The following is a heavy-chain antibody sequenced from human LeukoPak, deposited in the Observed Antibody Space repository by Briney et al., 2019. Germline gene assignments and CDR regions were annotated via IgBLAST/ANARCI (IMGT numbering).Heavy chain of an antibody. Sequence: GGSLRLSCAASGFAFISYGMHWVRQAPGKGLEWVSYISSSSSTIYYADSVKGRFTISRDNAKNSLYLQMNSLRAEDTAVYYCARDQKDYGDYWGQGTLVTVSS. CDR1: GFAFISYG. CDR3: ARDQKDYGDY. CDR2: ISSSSSTI. V-gene: IGHV3-48*01. J-gene: IGHJ4*02.